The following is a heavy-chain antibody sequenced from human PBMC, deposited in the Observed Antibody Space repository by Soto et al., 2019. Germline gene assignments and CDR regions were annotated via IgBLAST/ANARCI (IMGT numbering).Heavy chain of an antibody. Sequence: EMQLVESGGGLVQPGMSLRLSCAASGFTFDDYAMYWVRQVPGKGLEWVSGISWTSGRIGYADSVKGRFTISRENAKNSLYVQMNSLRPEDTAWYYCTKARLWGGDGDNSYYYNAMDVWGQGTTVTVSS. CDR3: TKARLWGGDGDNSYYYNAMDV. J-gene: IGHJ6*02. CDR2: ISWTSGRI. CDR1: GFTFDDYA. D-gene: IGHD3-16*01. V-gene: IGHV3-9*01.